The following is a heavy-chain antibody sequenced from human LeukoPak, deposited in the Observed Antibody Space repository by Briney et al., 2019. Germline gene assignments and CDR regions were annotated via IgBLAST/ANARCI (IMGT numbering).Heavy chain of an antibody. Sequence: PGGSLRLSCAASGFTFSSYGMHWVRQAPGKGLEWVAFIRYDGSNKYYADSVKGRFTISRDNSKNTLYLQMNSLRAEDTAVYYCAKDGRFGVVIDYCYYYMDVWGKGTTVTVSS. D-gene: IGHD3-3*01. CDR2: IRYDGSNK. CDR3: AKDGRFGVVIDYCYYYMDV. J-gene: IGHJ6*03. V-gene: IGHV3-30*02. CDR1: GFTFSSYG.